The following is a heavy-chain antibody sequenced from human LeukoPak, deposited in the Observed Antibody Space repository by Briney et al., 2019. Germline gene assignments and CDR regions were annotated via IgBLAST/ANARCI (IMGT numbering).Heavy chain of an antibody. CDR1: GGSVDSGYHS. D-gene: IGHD6-19*01. Sequence: SGTLSLTCTVSGGSVDSGYHSWSWIRQPPGQVLEWIGYIYYSGSISYNPSLKSRVTISLDTSKNQFSLTLISLTAADTAVYYCTRDHWVAGTGGTWFDPWGQGTLVTVSS. V-gene: IGHV4-61*01. CDR2: IYYSGSI. J-gene: IGHJ5*02. CDR3: TRDHWVAGTGGTWFDP.